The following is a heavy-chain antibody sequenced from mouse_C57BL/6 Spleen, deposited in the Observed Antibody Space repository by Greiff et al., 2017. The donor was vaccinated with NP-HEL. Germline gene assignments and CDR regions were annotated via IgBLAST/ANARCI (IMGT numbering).Heavy chain of an antibody. J-gene: IGHJ4*01. CDR2: INPNNGGT. CDR1: GYTFTDYY. Sequence: EVQLPQSGPELVKPGASVKISCKASGYTFTDYYMNWVKQSHGKSLEWIGDINPNNGGTSYNQKFKGKATLTVDKSSSTAYMELRSLTSEDSAVYYCARRGVYYAMDYWGQGTSVTVSS. CDR3: ARRGVYYAMDY. V-gene: IGHV1-26*01.